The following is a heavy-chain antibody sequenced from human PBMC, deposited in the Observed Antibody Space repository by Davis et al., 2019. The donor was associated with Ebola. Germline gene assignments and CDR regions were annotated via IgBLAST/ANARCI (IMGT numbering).Heavy chain of an antibody. Sequence: PGGSLRLSCAASGFAFSRHAMHWVRQAPGKGLEWVAAISYDQSTRYYVDSVKGRFTISRDNSKNMLFLQMNSLRAEDTAVYYCAKSPNAGGIETYYFHNWGQGTLVTVSS. CDR3: AKSPNAGGIETYYFHN. CDR2: ISYDQSTR. CDR1: GFAFSRHA. V-gene: IGHV3-30-3*02. J-gene: IGHJ4*02. D-gene: IGHD1-1*01.